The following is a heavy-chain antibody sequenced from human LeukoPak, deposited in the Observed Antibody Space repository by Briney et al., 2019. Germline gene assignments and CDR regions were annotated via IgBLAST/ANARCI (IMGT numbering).Heavy chain of an antibody. V-gene: IGHV3-23*01. J-gene: IGHJ4*02. CDR2: ISGSGGST. CDR3: AKSKGRFGELQIAAVPFGY. D-gene: IGHD3-10*01. CDR1: GFTFSSYA. Sequence: GGSLRLSCAASGFTFSSYAMSWVRQAPGKGLEWVSAISGSGGSTYYADSVKGRFTISRDNSKNTLYLQMNSLRAEDTAVYYCAKSKGRFGELQIAAVPFGYWGQGTLVTVSS.